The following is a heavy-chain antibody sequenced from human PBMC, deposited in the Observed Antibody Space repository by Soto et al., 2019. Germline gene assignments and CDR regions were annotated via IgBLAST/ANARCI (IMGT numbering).Heavy chain of an antibody. CDR2: IIPIFGTA. V-gene: IGHV1-69*12. Sequence: QVQLVQSGAEVKKPGSSVKVSCKASGGTFSSYAISWVRQAPGQGLEWMGGIIPIFGTANYAQKFQGRVTITADDSTSTAYMELSSLRSEDTAVYYCARDLVAPLVPYYYYGMDVWGQGTTVTVSS. D-gene: IGHD6-6*01. J-gene: IGHJ6*02. CDR1: GGTFSSYA. CDR3: ARDLVAPLVPYYYYGMDV.